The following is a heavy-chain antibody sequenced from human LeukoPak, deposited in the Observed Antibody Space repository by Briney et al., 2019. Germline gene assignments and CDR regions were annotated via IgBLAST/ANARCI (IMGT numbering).Heavy chain of an antibody. V-gene: IGHV4-59*01. D-gene: IGHD2-21*01. CDR1: GGSFSDYY. CDR2: IYYSGST. Sequence: KPSETLSLTCAVYGGSFSDYYWSWIRQPPGKGLEWIGYIYYSGSTNYNPSLKSRVTISVDTSKNQFSLKLSSVTAADTAVYYCARVWNWFDPWGQGTLVTVSS. CDR3: ARVWNWFDP. J-gene: IGHJ5*02.